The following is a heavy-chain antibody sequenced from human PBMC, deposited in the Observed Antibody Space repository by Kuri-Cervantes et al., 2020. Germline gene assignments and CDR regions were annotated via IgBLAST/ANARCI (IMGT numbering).Heavy chain of an antibody. Sequence: GESLKISCTASGFTFSIYAMNWVRQAPGKGLGWVSTISAGGGSTYYADSVKGRFTISRDNSKNTLYLQMNSLRAEDTAVYYCARDKVVVVVAATYYYYYGMDVWGQGTTVTVSS. D-gene: IGHD2-15*01. CDR1: GFTFSIYA. J-gene: IGHJ6*02. CDR3: ARDKVVVVVAATYYYYYGMDV. CDR2: ISAGGGST. V-gene: IGHV3-23*01.